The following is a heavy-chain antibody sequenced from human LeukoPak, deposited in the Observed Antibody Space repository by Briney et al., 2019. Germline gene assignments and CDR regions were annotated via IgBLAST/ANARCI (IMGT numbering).Heavy chain of an antibody. CDR3: ARVPNIVVVTAYFDY. CDR1: GYTSTGYY. CDR2: INPNSGGT. Sequence: ASVKVSCKASGYTSTGYYMHWVRQAPGQGLEWMGWINPNSGGTNYAQKFQGRVTMTRDTSISTAYMELSRLRSDDTAVYYCARVPNIVVVTAYFDYWGQGTLVTVSS. V-gene: IGHV1-2*02. D-gene: IGHD2-21*02. J-gene: IGHJ4*02.